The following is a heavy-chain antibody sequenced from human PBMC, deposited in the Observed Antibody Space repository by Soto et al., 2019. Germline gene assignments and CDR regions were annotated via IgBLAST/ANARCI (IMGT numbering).Heavy chain of an antibody. CDR1: GGSISSGGYS. D-gene: IGHD2-21*02. CDR2: IYHSGST. V-gene: IGHV4-30-2*01. CDR3: ARLVVTATNYYYYGMDV. J-gene: IGHJ6*02. Sequence: SETLSLTCAVSGGSISSGGYSWSWIRQPPGKGLEWIGYIYHSGSTYYNPSLKSRVTISVDRSENQFSLKLSSVTAADTAVYYCARLVVTATNYYYYGMDVWGQGTTVTVSS.